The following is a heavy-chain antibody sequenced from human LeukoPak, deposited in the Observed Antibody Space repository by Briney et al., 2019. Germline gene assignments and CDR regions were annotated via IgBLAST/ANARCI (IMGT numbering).Heavy chain of an antibody. J-gene: IGHJ4*02. CDR3: AREWGLESSGYYYAY. V-gene: IGHV1-69*13. CDR2: ITPIFGTA. Sequence: SVKVSCKASGYTFTGYYMHWVRQAPGQGFEWMGGITPIFGTANFAQKFQGRVSITADGSTSTAFMELSSLRSEDTAVYYCAREWGLESSGYYYAYWGQGTLVTVSS. CDR1: GYTFTGYY. D-gene: IGHD3-22*01.